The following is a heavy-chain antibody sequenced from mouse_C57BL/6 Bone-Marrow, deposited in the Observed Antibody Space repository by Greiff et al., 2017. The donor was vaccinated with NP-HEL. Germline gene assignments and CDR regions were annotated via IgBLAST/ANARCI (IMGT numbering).Heavy chain of an antibody. Sequence: EVQLVESGGGLVQPGGSLKLSCAASGFTFSDYGMAWVRQAPRKGPEWVAFISNLAYSIYYADTVTGRFTISRENAKNNLYLEMSSLRSEDTAMYYCAREYYGYFDVWGTGTTVTVSS. D-gene: IGHD5-1*01. CDR2: ISNLAYSI. CDR1: GFTFSDYG. J-gene: IGHJ1*03. V-gene: IGHV5-15*01. CDR3: AREYYGYFDV.